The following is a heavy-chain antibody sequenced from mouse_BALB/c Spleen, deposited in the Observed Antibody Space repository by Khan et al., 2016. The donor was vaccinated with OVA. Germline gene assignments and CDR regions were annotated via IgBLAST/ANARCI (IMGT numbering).Heavy chain of an antibody. CDR2: VSTGGSYT. CDR3: ARLAYYYDSEGFTY. D-gene: IGHD1-1*01. Sequence: EVQLQESGGDLVKPGGSLKLFCAASGFTFSTYGMSWVRQTPDKRLEWVATVSTGGSYTYYPDSVKGRFTISRDNAKNTLYLQMSSLKSEDTAMFYCARLAYYYDSEGFTYWGQGTLVTVSA. J-gene: IGHJ3*01. CDR1: GFTFSTYG. V-gene: IGHV5-6*01.